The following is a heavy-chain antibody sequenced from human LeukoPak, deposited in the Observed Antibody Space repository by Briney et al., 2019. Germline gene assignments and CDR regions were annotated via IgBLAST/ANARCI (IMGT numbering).Heavy chain of an antibody. CDR3: ATVSEY. CDR1: GFTFNFFW. J-gene: IGHJ4*02. CDR2: INNDGTAT. Sequence: GGSLRLSCAASGFTFNFFWMHWVCQVPGKGPVWVSGINNDGTATYYADSVKGRFTISRDNAKNTVYLQMNGLRAEDTSVYFCATVSEYWGQGTLVTVSS. V-gene: IGHV3-74*01.